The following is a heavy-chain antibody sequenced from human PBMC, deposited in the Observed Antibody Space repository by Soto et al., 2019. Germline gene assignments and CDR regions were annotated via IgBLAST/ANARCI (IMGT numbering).Heavy chain of an antibody. CDR1: GCTFSSYA. CDR2: IIPIFGTA. Sequence: QVQLVQSGAEVKKPGSSVKVSCKASGCTFSSYAISWVRQAPGQGLEWMGGIIPIFGTANYAQKFQGRVTITADESTSTAYMELSSLRSEDTAVYYCARLGRVVAANGGPSDYWGQGTLVTVSS. D-gene: IGHD2-15*01. V-gene: IGHV1-69*01. CDR3: ARLGRVVAANGGPSDY. J-gene: IGHJ4*02.